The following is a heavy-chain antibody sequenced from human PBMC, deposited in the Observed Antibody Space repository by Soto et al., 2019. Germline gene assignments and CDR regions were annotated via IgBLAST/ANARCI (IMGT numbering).Heavy chain of an antibody. D-gene: IGHD2-8*01. J-gene: IGHJ6*02. CDR2: IYYSGST. CDR3: ARGRLTHYYVMDV. CDR1: GGSISSGGYY. V-gene: IGHV4-61*08. Sequence: SETLSLTCTVSGGSISSGGYYWSWIRQHPGKGLEWIGYIYYSGSTNYNTSLKSRDTISVETSKSQFSLKLSSVNAADTAVYYCARGRLTHYYVMDVWGQGTTVTVSS.